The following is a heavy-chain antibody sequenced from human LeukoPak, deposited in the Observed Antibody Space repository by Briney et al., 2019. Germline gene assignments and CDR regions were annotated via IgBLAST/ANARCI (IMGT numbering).Heavy chain of an antibody. CDR1: GYRFISYW. CDR2: IYPGDSDT. V-gene: IGHV5-51*01. Sequence: GESLKISCKGSGYRFISYWIAWVRHTPGKGLECMGIIYPGDSDTRYSPSFQGQVTISADESINTAYLQWSSLKASDTAVYYCAKQNDIVGAPIDYWGQGTLVTVSS. D-gene: IGHD1-26*01. CDR3: AKQNDIVGAPIDY. J-gene: IGHJ4*02.